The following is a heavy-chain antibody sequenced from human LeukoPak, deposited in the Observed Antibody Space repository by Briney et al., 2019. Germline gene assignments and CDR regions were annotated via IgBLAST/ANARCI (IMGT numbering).Heavy chain of an antibody. Sequence: QTGGSLRLSCTASGFTLSTYWMSWFRQAPKKGLEWVANIKQDDSEKYYVGSVKGRFTISRDNAKNSVYLQMNSLRVEDTAVYYCARDLSFYSSRYHRWYFDLWGRGTLVTVSS. CDR3: ARDLSFYSSRYHRWYFDL. D-gene: IGHD6-13*01. J-gene: IGHJ2*01. V-gene: IGHV3-7*01. CDR1: GFTLSTYW. CDR2: IKQDDSEK.